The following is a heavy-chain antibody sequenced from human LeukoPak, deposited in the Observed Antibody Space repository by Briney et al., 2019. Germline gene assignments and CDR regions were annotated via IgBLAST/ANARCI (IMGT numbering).Heavy chain of an antibody. V-gene: IGHV3-66*01. CDR2: IYSGGST. CDR1: GFTVSSNY. D-gene: IGHD4-17*01. J-gene: IGHJ4*02. Sequence: GGSLRLSCAASGFTVSSNYMSWVRQAPGKGLEWVSVIYSGGSTYYADSVKGRFTISRDNSKNTLYLQMNSLRAEDTAVYYCARDSPPGGDYATFVDYWGQGTLVTVSS. CDR3: ARDSPPGGDYATFVDY.